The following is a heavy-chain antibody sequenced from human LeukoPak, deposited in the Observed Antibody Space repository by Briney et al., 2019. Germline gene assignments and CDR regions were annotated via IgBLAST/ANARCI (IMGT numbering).Heavy chain of an antibody. J-gene: IGHJ4*02. V-gene: IGHV3-21*01. CDR1: GFTFSSYS. CDR3: ARDDVGYSSSSKIDY. Sequence: SGGSLRLSCAASGFTFSSYSMNWVRQAPGKGLEWVSSISSSSSYIYYADSVKGRFTISRDNAKNSLYLQMNSLRAEDTAVYYCARDDVGYSSSSKIDYWGQGTLVTVSS. CDR2: ISSSSSYI. D-gene: IGHD6-6*01.